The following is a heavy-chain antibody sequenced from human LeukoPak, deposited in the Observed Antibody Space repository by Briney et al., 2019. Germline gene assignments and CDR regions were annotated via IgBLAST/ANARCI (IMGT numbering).Heavy chain of an antibody. J-gene: IGHJ3*02. Sequence: ASETLSLTCTVSGGSISSGGYYWSWIRQHPGKGLEWIGYIYYSGSTYYNPSLKSRVTISVDTSKNQFSLKLSSVTAADTAVYYCARDIGVIGSRDNMNVDAFDIWGQGTMVTVSS. V-gene: IGHV4-31*03. CDR1: GGSISSGGYY. D-gene: IGHD2-21*01. CDR2: IYYSGST. CDR3: ARDIGVIGSRDNMNVDAFDI.